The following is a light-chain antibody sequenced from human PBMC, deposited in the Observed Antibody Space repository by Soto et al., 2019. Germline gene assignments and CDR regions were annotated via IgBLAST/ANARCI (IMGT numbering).Light chain of an antibody. CDR3: CSYTSSSTYV. CDR1: SSDVGGYNY. J-gene: IGLJ1*01. CDR2: DVN. V-gene: IGLV2-14*01. Sequence: QSALTQPASVSGSPGQSITISCTGTSSDVGGYNYVSWYQQHPGKAPKLMIFDVNNRPSVVSNRFSGSKSGNTASLTISGLQAEDEADYYCCSYTSSSTYVFGTGTKLTVL.